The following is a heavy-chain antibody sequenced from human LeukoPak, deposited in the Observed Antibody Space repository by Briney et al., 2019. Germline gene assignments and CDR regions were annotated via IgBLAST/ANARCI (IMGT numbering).Heavy chain of an antibody. Sequence: SETLSLTCTVSGGSISSSSYYWGWIRQPPGKGLEWIGSIYYSGSTYYNPSLKSRVIMSVDTSKNQLSLKLTSVTAADTAVYYCARGPTTMTRAFDYWGQGTLVTVSS. CDR3: ARGPTTMTRAFDY. CDR1: GGSISSSSYY. V-gene: IGHV4-39*07. J-gene: IGHJ4*02. D-gene: IGHD4-11*01. CDR2: IYYSGST.